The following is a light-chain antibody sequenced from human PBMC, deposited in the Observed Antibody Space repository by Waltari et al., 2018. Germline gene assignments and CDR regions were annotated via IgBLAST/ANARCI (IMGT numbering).Light chain of an antibody. J-gene: IGKJ2*01. CDR1: QSISTW. V-gene: IGKV1-5*03. CDR3: QQYNSYHT. CDR2: KAS. Sequence: DIQMTQSPSTLSASVGDRITITCRASQSISTWLAWDQQKPGKAPKLLIYKASNLESGVPSRFSGSGSGTEFTLTISSLQPDDFATYYCQQYNSYHTFGQGTKLEIK.